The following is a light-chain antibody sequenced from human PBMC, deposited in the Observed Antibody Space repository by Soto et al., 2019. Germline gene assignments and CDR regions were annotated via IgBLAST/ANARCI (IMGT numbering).Light chain of an antibody. CDR2: NVT. Sequence: QSVLTQPASVSGSPGQSITISCSGNAVSYQLVSWYQQQPGKAPKLILYNVTRRPSGVSNRFSGFKSGTTASLKITGLQAEDEAEYYCCSFVGVTNDVFGNGTKLTVL. V-gene: IGLV2-23*02. CDR1: GNAVSYQL. CDR3: CSFVGVTNDV. J-gene: IGLJ1*01.